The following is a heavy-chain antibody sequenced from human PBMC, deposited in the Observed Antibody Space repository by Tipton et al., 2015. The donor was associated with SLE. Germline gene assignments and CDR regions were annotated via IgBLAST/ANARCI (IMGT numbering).Heavy chain of an antibody. Sequence: QLVQSGAEVKKPGESLKISCQGAGYRFTTHWIAWVRQMPGKGLEWMGIIYPADSDNRYSPSFQGQVIMSADRSSSTAYLQWRSLKASDTAMYYCARRIAVAGREWFDPWGQGTLVTVSS. J-gene: IGHJ5*02. CDR1: GYRFTTHW. CDR3: ARRIAVAGREWFDP. CDR2: IYPADSDN. V-gene: IGHV5-51*03. D-gene: IGHD6-19*01.